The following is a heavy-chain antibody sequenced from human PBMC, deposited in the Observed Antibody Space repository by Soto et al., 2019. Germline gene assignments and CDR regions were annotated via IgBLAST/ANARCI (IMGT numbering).Heavy chain of an antibody. J-gene: IGHJ4*02. CDR3: ARITGRHLDY. V-gene: IGHV4-39*01. CDR1: SGSISVTDVF. D-gene: IGHD1-20*01. CDR2: VDYSGTA. Sequence: KPSETLSLTCTVSSGSISVTDVFWGWVRQPPGKGLEWIGNVDYSGTAYFSPSLATRVTFHVDTSKNQFSLTLYSVTAADTAAYYCARITGRHLDYWGQGILVTVSS.